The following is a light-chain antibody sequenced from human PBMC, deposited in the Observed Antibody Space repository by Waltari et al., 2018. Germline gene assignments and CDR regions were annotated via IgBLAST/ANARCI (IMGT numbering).Light chain of an antibody. CDR2: KAS. CDR1: QSISTW. V-gene: IGKV1-5*03. Sequence: DIQMTQFPSTLSASVGDRVTITCWASQSISTWLAWYQQKPGKAPKLLSYKASILESGVPSRISGSGSGTECTLTINGLQPDEFATYYFQHYSTYSRTFGQGTKVEIK. CDR3: QHYSTYSRT. J-gene: IGKJ1*01.